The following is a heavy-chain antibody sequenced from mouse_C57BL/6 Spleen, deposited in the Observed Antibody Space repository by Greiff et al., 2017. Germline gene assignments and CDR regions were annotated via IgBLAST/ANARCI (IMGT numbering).Heavy chain of an antibody. CDR2: INYDGSST. V-gene: IGHV5-16*01. CDR1: GFTFSDYY. D-gene: IGHD2-4*01. Sequence: EVKLMESEGGLVQPGSSMKLSCTASGFTFSDYYMAWVRQVPEKGLEWVANINYDGSSTYYLDSLKSRFIISRDNAKNILYLQMSSLKSEDTATYYCARVAYYDYEGWYFDVWGTGTTVTVSS. CDR3: ARVAYYDYEGWYFDV. J-gene: IGHJ1*03.